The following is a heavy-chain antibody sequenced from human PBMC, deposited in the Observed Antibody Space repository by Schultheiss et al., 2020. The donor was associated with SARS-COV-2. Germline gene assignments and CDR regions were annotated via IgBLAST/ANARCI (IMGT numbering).Heavy chain of an antibody. CDR3: ARLTYYDFWSGYYPHYYYYYYMDV. D-gene: IGHD3-3*01. Sequence: SETLSLTCAVYGGSFSGYYWGWIRQPPGKGLEWIGSIYYSGSTYYNPSLKSRVTISVDTSKNQFSLKLSSVTAADTAVYYCARLTYYDFWSGYYPHYYYYYYMDVWGKGTTVTVSS. CDR2: IYYSGST. V-gene: IGHV4-39*01. CDR1: GGSFSGYY. J-gene: IGHJ6*03.